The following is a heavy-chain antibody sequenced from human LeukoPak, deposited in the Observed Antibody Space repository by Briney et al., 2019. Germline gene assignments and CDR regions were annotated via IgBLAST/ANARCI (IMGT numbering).Heavy chain of an antibody. CDR2: ISGRGGST. V-gene: IGHV3-23*01. J-gene: IGHJ4*02. CDR1: GFTLSSSS. D-gene: IGHD6-19*01. CDR3: AKGSGWYV. Sequence: GGSLRLSCAASGFTLSSSSMSWVRQAPGKGVEWVSVISGRGGSTDYADSVKGRFTISRDNSKNTLHLQINSLRAEDTAVYYCAKGSGWYVWGQGTLVTVSS.